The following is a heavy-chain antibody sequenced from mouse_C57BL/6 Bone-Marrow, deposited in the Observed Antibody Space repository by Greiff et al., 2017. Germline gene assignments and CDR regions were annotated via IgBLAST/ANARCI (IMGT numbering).Heavy chain of an antibody. CDR3: ARGVYSFAY. J-gene: IGHJ3*01. D-gene: IGHD1-1*01. CDR1: GFSLTSYG. V-gene: IGHV2-2*01. Sequence: VQLQESGPGLVQPSQSLSITCTVSGFSLTSYGVHWVRQSPGKGLEWLGVIWSGGSTDYNAAFISRLSISKDNSKSQVFFKMNSLQADDTAIYYCARGVYSFAYWGQGTLVTVSA. CDR2: IWSGGST.